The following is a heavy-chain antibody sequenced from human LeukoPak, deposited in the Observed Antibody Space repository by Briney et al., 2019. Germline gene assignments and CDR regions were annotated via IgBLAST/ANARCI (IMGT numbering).Heavy chain of an antibody. Sequence: SVKVSCKASGYTFTSYGISWVRQAPGQGLEWMGGIIPIFGTANYAQKFQGRVTITADKSTSTAYMELSSLRSEDTAVYYCARVQIRRITISNWFDPWGQGTLVTVSS. CDR1: GYTFTSYG. CDR3: ARVQIRRITISNWFDP. D-gene: IGHD3-3*01. CDR2: IIPIFGTA. J-gene: IGHJ5*02. V-gene: IGHV1-69*06.